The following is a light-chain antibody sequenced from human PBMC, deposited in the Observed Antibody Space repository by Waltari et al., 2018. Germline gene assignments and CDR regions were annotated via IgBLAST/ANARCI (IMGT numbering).Light chain of an antibody. J-gene: IGKJ5*01. CDR2: DAS. Sequence: IQLTQSPSSLSASIGDRVTISCRASQGIRRGLAWYQQKPGQPPKLLIYDASTLDSGVPSRFSGSGSGTDFTLTISSLQPEDFATYYCQQCLTYPQAFGQGTRLEIK. CDR3: QQCLTYPQA. CDR1: QGIRRG. V-gene: IGKV1-13*02.